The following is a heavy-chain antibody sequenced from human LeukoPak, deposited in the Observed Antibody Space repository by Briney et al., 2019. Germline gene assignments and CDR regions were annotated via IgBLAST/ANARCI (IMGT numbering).Heavy chain of an antibody. CDR2: ISALGGST. Sequence: GGSLRLSCAASGFTFSNYAMSWVRQAPGKGQEWVSGISALGGSTYYADSVKGRFTISRDSSKSTLYVQMNSLRAEDTAVYYCAKDRGSSDYGISVRGRNRFDPWGQGTLVTVSS. CDR3: AKDRGSSDYGISVRGRNRFDP. J-gene: IGHJ5*02. CDR1: GFTFSNYA. V-gene: IGHV3-23*01. D-gene: IGHD5-12*01.